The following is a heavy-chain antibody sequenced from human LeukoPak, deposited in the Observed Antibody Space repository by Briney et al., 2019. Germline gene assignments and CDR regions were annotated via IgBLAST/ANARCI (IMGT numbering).Heavy chain of an antibody. V-gene: IGHV3-9*01. J-gene: IGHJ4*02. CDR2: ISWNSGSI. CDR1: GFTFSSYA. Sequence: GRSLRLSCAASGFTFSSYAMHWVRHAPGKGLEWVSGISWNSGSIGYADSVKGRFTVSRDNSKNTLYLQMDSLRAEDTAVYYCAKDPGLFHWGQGTLVTVSS. CDR3: AKDPGLFH. D-gene: IGHD1-14*01.